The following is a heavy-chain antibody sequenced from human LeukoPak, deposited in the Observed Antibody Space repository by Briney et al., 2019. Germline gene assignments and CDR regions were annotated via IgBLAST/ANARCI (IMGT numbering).Heavy chain of an antibody. CDR3: ARRDGPFDF. V-gene: IGHV4-59*01. J-gene: IGHJ4*02. Sequence: SETLSLTCTVSGDSISNYYWSRIRQPPGKGLEWIGYLHHSGSTNYNPSLKSRVSMSIDTSRNQFSLRLSSVTAADTALYYCARRDGPFDFWGQGTLVSVSS. D-gene: IGHD5-24*01. CDR2: LHHSGST. CDR1: GDSISNYY.